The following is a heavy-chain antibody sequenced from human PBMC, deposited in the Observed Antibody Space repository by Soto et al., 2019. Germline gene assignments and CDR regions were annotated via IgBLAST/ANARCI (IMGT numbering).Heavy chain of an antibody. J-gene: IGHJ4*02. CDR1: GFTFNNYA. V-gene: IGHV3-23*01. Sequence: EVQLLESGGGLVQPGGSLRLSCAASGFTFNNYAMSWVRQAPGKGLEWVSGTSGFGDKTYYADSVKGRFTISRDNSKNTLFLKMTSLRAEDMALYYCAKDMFGSGDRGMFDSWGQGTLVTVSS. D-gene: IGHD3-10*02. CDR2: TSGFGDKT. CDR3: AKDMFGSGDRGMFDS.